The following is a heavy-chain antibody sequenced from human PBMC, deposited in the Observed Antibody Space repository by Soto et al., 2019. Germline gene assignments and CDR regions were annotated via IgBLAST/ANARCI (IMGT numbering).Heavy chain of an antibody. CDR2: IRSKANSYAT. V-gene: IGHV3-73*01. CDR3: TSVTRPNCSSTSCPRPYYYGMDV. J-gene: IGHJ6*02. Sequence: PVGSLRLSCAASGFTFSGSAMHWVRQASGKGLEWVGRIRSKANSYATAYAASVKGRFTISRDDSKNTAYLQMNSLKTEDTAVYYCTSVTRPNCSSTSCPRPYYYGMDVWGQGTTVTVSS. D-gene: IGHD2-2*01. CDR1: GFTFSGSA.